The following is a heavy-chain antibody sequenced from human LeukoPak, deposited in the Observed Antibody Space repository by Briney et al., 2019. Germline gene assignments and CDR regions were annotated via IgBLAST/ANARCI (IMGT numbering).Heavy chain of an antibody. CDR1: GFTFSSYE. CDR2: ISSSGSTI. D-gene: IGHD6-19*01. V-gene: IGHV3-48*03. J-gene: IGHJ4*02. Sequence: GGSLRLSCAASGFTFSSYEMNWVRQAPGKGLEWVSYISSSGSTIYYADSVKGRFTISRDNAKNSLYLQMNSLRVEDTAVYYCARPSNEGQWLVGQGVDYWGQGTLVTVSS. CDR3: ARPSNEGQWLVGQGVDY.